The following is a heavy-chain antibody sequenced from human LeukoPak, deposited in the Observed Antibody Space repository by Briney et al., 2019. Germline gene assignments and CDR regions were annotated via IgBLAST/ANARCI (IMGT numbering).Heavy chain of an antibody. J-gene: IGHJ4*02. V-gene: IGHV3-33*08. CDR1: GFTFSDYY. CDR2: IWYDGSNK. CDR3: ARDSSSWSFFDY. D-gene: IGHD6-13*01. Sequence: PGGSLRLSCAASGFTFSDYYMSWIRQAPGKGLEWVAVIWYDGSNKYYADSVKGRFTISRDNSKNTLYLQMNSLRAEDTAVYYCARDSSSWSFFDYWGQGTLVTVSS.